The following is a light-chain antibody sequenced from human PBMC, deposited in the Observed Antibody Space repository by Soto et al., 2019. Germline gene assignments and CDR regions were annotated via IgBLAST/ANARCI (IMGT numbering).Light chain of an antibody. CDR2: AVS. CDR1: SSDVGGYNY. V-gene: IGLV2-14*01. J-gene: IGLJ1*01. Sequence: QSALTQPASVSGSPGQSITISCTGTSSDVGGYNYVSWYQQHPDKAPKLMIYAVSNRPSGVSNRFSGSKSGNTASLTISGLRAEDEADYYCSSYTSIATCVFGTGTKLTVL. CDR3: SSYTSIATCV.